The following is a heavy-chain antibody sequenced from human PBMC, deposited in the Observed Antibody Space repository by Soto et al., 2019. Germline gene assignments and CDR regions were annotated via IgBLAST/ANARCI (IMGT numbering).Heavy chain of an antibody. Sequence: GGSLXLSWAASGVXFYAYGIHRVRQAQGKGLEWVAVISHDGSKTNYADSVKGRFTISRDNSNNTLYLQMSSLRAEDTAVYYFAKCGYDSIGRLLRYFQHWGQGTLVTVSS. D-gene: IGHD3-22*01. CDR1: GVXFYAYG. CDR3: AKCGYDSIGRLLRYFQH. CDR2: ISHDGSKT. V-gene: IGHV3-30*18. J-gene: IGHJ1*01.